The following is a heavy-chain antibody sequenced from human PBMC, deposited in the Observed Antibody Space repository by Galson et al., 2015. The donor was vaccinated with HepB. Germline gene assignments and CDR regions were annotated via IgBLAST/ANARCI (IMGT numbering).Heavy chain of an antibody. D-gene: IGHD3-10*01. Sequence: SCKVSGYTLTELSMHWVRQAPGKGLEWMGGFDPEDGETIYAQKFQARVTMTEDTSTDTAYMELSSLRSEDTAVYYCATGGSGSAETGFDPWGQGTLVTVSS. CDR1: GYTLTELS. V-gene: IGHV1-24*01. CDR2: FDPEDGET. J-gene: IGHJ5*02. CDR3: ATGGSGSAETGFDP.